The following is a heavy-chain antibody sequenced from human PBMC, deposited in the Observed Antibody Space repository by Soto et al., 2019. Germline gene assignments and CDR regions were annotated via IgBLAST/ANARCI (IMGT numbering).Heavy chain of an antibody. CDR3: ANDLTVVKPTFFDY. V-gene: IGHV3-23*01. CDR2: ISGSGGST. Sequence: EVQLLESGGGLVQPGGSLRLSCAASGFTFSSYAMSWVRQAPGKGLEWVSAISGSGGSTYYADSVKGRFTISRDKSKNTRYLQLNSLRAEDTPVYYCANDLTVVKPTFFDYWGPGTLVTVSS. J-gene: IGHJ4*02. CDR1: GFTFSSYA. D-gene: IGHD1-26*01.